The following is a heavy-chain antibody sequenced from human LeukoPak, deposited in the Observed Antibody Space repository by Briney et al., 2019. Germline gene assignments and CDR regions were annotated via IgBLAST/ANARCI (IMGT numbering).Heavy chain of an antibody. Sequence: GGSLRLSCAASGLTFSSYSMNWVRQAPGKGLEWVSSISSSSSYIYYADSVKGRFTISRDNAKNSLYLQMNSLRAEDTAVYYCARDGPQWTGEPLDYWGQGTPVTVSS. J-gene: IGHJ4*02. CDR2: ISSSSSYI. CDR3: ARDGPQWTGEPLDY. CDR1: GLTFSSYS. D-gene: IGHD3/OR15-3a*01. V-gene: IGHV3-21*01.